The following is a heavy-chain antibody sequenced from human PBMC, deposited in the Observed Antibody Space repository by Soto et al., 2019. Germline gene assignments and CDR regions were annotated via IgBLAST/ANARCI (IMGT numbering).Heavy chain of an antibody. CDR3: ARHGHYTKGPLGGIQH. CDR1: GGSISSSSYY. J-gene: IGHJ1*01. CDR2: IYYSGST. Sequence: QLQLQESGPGLVKPSETLSLTCTVSGGSISSSSYYWGWIRQPPGKGLEWIGSIYYSGSTYYNPSLKSRVTIAVDTSKNQFSLKLSSVTAADTAVYYCARHGHYTKGPLGGIQHWGQGTLVTVSS. D-gene: IGHD2-2*02. V-gene: IGHV4-39*01.